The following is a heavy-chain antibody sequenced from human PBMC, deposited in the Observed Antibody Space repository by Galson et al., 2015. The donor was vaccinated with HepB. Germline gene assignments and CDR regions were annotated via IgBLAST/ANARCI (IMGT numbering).Heavy chain of an antibody. V-gene: IGHV3-30*03. CDR2: ISYDGSNK. CDR3: AIFLGYCSGGSCPTFDY. Sequence: SLRLSCAASGFTFSSYGMHWVRQAPGKGLEWVAVISYDGSNKYYADSVKGRFTISGDNSKNTLYLQMNSLRAEDTAVYYCAIFLGYCSGGSCPTFDYWGQGTLVTVSS. J-gene: IGHJ4*02. CDR1: GFTFSSYG. D-gene: IGHD2-15*01.